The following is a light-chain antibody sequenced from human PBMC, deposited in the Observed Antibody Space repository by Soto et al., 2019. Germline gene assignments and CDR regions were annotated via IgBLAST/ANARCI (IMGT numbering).Light chain of an antibody. CDR3: CSYAGTYTYV. CDR1: SSDVGRYNY. J-gene: IGLJ1*01. Sequence: QSALTQPPSASGSPGQSVTISCTGTSSDVGRYNYVSWYQQHPGKAPKLMIYDVNKRPSGVPDRFSGSKSGSTASLTISGLQSEDEADYFCCSYAGTYTYVFGTGTKLTVL. V-gene: IGLV2-11*01. CDR2: DVN.